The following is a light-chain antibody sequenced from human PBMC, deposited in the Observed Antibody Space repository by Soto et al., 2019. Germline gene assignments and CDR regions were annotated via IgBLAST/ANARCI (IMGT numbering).Light chain of an antibody. CDR2: KAS. V-gene: IGKV1-5*03. J-gene: IGKJ1*01. CDR3: QHYNSYSEA. CDR1: QTISSW. Sequence: DIQRTQSPSTLSGSVGDRVTITCRASQTISSWLAWYQQKQGKAPKLLIYKASTLKSGVPSRFSGSGSGTEGTITISSLQQDDGATYYCQHYNSYSEAFGQGTKVDIK.